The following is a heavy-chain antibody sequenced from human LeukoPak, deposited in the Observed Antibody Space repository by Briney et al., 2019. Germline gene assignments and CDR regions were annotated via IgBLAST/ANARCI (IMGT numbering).Heavy chain of an antibody. J-gene: IGHJ6*02. V-gene: IGHV3-33*01. Sequence: GRSLRLSCAASGFTFRSYGFHWVRQSPGKGLEWVAIIWYDGSNKYYADSVKGRFTISRDNSKNSVYLEMNSLRVEDTALYYCARVFPNYGMDVWGQGTTVTVSS. CDR1: GFTFRSYG. D-gene: IGHD3-10*02. CDR2: IWYDGSNK. CDR3: ARVFPNYGMDV.